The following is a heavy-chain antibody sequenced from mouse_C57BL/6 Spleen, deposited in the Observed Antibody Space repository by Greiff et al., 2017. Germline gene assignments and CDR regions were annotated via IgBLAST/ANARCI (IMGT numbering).Heavy chain of an antibody. CDR2: IYPSDSET. J-gene: IGHJ2*01. D-gene: IGHD1-1*01. CDR3: AMGYYGSSYDY. Sequence: QQSCKASGYTFTSYWMDWVKQRPGQGLEWIGNIYPSDSETHYNQKFKDKATLTVDKSSSTAYLQLSSLTSEDSAVYYCAMGYYGSSYDYWGQGTTLTVAS. V-gene: IGHV1-61*01. CDR1: GYTFTSYW.